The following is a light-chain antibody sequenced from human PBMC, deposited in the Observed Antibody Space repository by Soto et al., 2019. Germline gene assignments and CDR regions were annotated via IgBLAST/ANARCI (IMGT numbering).Light chain of an antibody. Sequence: EIGLTQSPGTLSLSPGERATLSCRASQTVTSSYLAWYQQKPGQAPRLLIYGASSRATGIPDRLSGSGSGTDFTLTISRLEPEDFAVYYCQQYGSSPPTFGQGTKVEI. CDR1: QTVTSSY. V-gene: IGKV3-20*01. J-gene: IGKJ1*01. CDR3: QQYGSSPPT. CDR2: GAS.